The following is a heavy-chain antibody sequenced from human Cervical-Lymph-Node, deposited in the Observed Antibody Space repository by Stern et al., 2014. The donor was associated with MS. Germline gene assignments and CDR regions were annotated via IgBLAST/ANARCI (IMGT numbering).Heavy chain of an antibody. CDR2: IYNSGST. CDR1: GGSISSGRYY. J-gene: IGHJ4*02. D-gene: IGHD3-3*01. V-gene: IGHV4-31*03. CDR3: ARGFSEYYFDY. Sequence: VQLVESGPGLVKPSQTLSLSCTVSGGSISSGRYYWSRIRQHPGKGLEWIGYIYNSGSTYYNPSLKSRVTISVDTSKDQFSLRLTSVTAADTAVYYCARGFSEYYFDYWGQGTLVTVSS.